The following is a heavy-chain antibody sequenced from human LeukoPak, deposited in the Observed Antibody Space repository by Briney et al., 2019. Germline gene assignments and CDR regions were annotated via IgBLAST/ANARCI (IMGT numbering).Heavy chain of an antibody. CDR2: ISSSSSYI. D-gene: IGHD3-3*01. V-gene: IGHV3-21*01. CDR1: GFTFSSYS. CDR3: ARGPVIMYYDFWSGYSNYMDV. Sequence: PGGSLRLSCAAPGFTFSSYSMNWVRQAPGKGLEWVSSISSSSSYIYYADSVKGRFTISRDNAKNSLYLQMNSLRAEDTAVYYCARGPVIMYYDFWSGYSNYMDVWGKGTTVTVSS. J-gene: IGHJ6*03.